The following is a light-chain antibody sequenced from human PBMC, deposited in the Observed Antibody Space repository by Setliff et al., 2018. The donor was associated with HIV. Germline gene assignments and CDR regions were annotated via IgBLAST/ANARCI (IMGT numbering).Light chain of an antibody. CDR2: DVS. J-gene: IGLJ1*01. V-gene: IGLV2-14*03. CDR1: SSDVGAYNH. CDR3: TSYTNTNTYV. Sequence: QSALAQPASVSGSPGQSITISCTGTSSDVGAYNHVSWYQHHPGKAPKLLISDVSKWPSGVSNRFSGSKSGNTASLTISGLQAEDEADYYCTSYTNTNTYVFGTGTKVTVL.